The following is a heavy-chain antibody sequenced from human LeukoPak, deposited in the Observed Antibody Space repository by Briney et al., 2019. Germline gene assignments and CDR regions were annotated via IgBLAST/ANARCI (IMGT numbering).Heavy chain of an antibody. CDR2: IYYSGNT. D-gene: IGHD2-15*01. Sequence: KPSETLSPTCTVSSGSISSSSYYWGWIRQPPGKGLEWIGSIYYSGNTYYNPSLKSRATISVDTSKNQSSLKLSSVTAADTAVYYCARHGYCSGGNCYFDYWGQGTLVTVSS. J-gene: IGHJ4*02. V-gene: IGHV4-39*01. CDR3: ARHGYCSGGNCYFDY. CDR1: SGSISSSSYY.